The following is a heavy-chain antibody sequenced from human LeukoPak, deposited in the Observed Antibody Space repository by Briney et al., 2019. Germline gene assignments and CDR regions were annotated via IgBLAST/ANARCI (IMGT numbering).Heavy chain of an antibody. CDR3: ARANTNNDAFDI. V-gene: IGHV4-59*01. D-gene: IGHD3-16*01. J-gene: IGHJ3*02. CDR2: IYYSGST. Sequence: SETLSLTCSVSGGSISSYYWSWIRQPPGKGLEWIGNIYYSGSTNDNPSLKTRVTISVDTSKNRFSLQLSSVTAADTAVYYCARANTNNDAFDIWGRGTLVTVSS. CDR1: GGSISSYY.